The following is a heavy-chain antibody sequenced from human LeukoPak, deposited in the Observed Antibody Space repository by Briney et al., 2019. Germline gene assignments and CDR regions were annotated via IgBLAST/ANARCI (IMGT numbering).Heavy chain of an antibody. D-gene: IGHD5-24*01. J-gene: IGHJ4*02. CDR3: AITRRDGYNSHQGAIDY. CDR1: GGSISSSSYY. V-gene: IGHV4-39*07. Sequence: PSETLSLTCTVSGGSISSSSYYWGWIRQPPGKGLEWIGSIYYSGSTYYNPSLKSRVTISVDTSKNQFSLKLSSVTAADTAVYYCAITRRDGYNSHQGAIDYWGQGTLVTVSS. CDR2: IYYSGST.